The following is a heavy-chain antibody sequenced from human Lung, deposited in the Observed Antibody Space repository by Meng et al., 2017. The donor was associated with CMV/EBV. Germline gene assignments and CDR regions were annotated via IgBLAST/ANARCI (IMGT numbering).Heavy chain of an antibody. V-gene: IGHV4-59*11. J-gene: IGHJ6*02. Sequence: GSXRLXCTVTGGSITSHYWNWIRQPPGKGLEWIGYIYYSGSTNYNPSLKSRVTTSVDTSKNQFSLKLSSVTAADTAVYYCARDAMVRGVVHLGGGRDVWXQETXVTVAS. D-gene: IGHD3-10*01. CDR2: IYYSGST. CDR3: ARDAMVRGVVHLGGGRDV. CDR1: GGSITSHY.